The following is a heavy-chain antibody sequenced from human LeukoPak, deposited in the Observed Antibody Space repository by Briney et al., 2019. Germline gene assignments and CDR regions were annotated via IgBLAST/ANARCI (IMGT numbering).Heavy chain of an antibody. D-gene: IGHD3-16*02. CDR2: IDHSEST. V-gene: IGHV4-34*01. Sequence: PSETLSLTCGVYGESIRGYYWTWIRQTPGKGLEWIGVIDHSESTKYNPSLKSRVTISVDTSKNQLSLRLSSVTAAGTAVYYCARGITFGGVVDPFDYWGQGTLVTVSS. CDR1: GESIRGYY. J-gene: IGHJ4*02. CDR3: ARGITFGGVVDPFDY.